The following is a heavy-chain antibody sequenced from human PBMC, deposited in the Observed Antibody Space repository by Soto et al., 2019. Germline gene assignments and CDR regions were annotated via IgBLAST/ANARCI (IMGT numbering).Heavy chain of an antibody. J-gene: IGHJ2*01. CDR1: GGSISRYS. Sequence: QVQLQESGPGLVKPSETLSLTCTVSGGSISRYSCSWIRQPPGKGLGWIGYIYHSGSTNYNPSLKTRVTRPVDTSKNHFPLKLSSVTAADTAVYYCATVVTSDWLFELWGRGTLVTVSS. CDR2: IYHSGST. D-gene: IGHD2-21*02. CDR3: ATVVTSDWLFEL. V-gene: IGHV4-59*01.